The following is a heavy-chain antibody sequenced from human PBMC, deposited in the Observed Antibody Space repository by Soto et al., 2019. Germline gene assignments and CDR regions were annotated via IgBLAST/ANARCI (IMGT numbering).Heavy chain of an antibody. Sequence: EVQLLESGGGLVQPGGSLRLSCAASGLTFSSYAMTWVRQAPGKGLEWVSAMSGGGETTYYADSVKGRFTISRDNSRNTLYLQMNSLRADDSAAYYCAKWHTYYDDSRGFSGFDCGGRGTLVTVSS. CDR2: MSGGGETT. CDR3: AKWHTYYDDSRGFSGFDC. D-gene: IGHD3-22*01. CDR1: GLTFSSYA. J-gene: IGHJ4*02. V-gene: IGHV3-23*01.